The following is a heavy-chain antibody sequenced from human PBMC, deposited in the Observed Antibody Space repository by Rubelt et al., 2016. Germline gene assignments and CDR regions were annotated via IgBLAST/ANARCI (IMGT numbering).Heavy chain of an antibody. V-gene: IGHV4-34*01. Sequence: QVQLQQWGAGLLKPSETLSLTCAVYGGSFSGYYWSWIRQPPGKGLEWCGEINQSGSTNQNPSLKSRVTLSVDTAKNQLYLKLSSVTAADTAVYYCASLNLNPYPWGQGTLVTVSS. J-gene: IGHJ5*02. CDR2: INQSGST. CDR1: GGSFSGYY. CDR3: ASLNLNPYP.